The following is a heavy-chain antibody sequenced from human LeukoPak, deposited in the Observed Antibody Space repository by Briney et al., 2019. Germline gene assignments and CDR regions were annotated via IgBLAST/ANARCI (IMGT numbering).Heavy chain of an antibody. D-gene: IGHD1-26*01. CDR2: IYYSGST. CDR3: ARGKWELLVDY. V-gene: IGHV4-30-4*01. J-gene: IGHJ4*02. CDR1: GGSISSGDYY. Sequence: SETLSLTCTVSGGSISSGDYYWSWIRQPPGKGLEWIGYIYYSGSTYYNPSLKSRVTISVDTSKNQLSLKLSSVTAADTAVYYCARGKWELLVDYWGQGTLVTVSS.